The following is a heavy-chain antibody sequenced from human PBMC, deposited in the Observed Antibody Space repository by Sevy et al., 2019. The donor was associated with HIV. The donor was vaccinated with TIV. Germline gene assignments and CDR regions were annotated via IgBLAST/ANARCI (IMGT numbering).Heavy chain of an antibody. J-gene: IGHJ3*02. CDR3: ASERGVDAFDI. V-gene: IGHV1-69*13. CDR2: IIPIFGTA. Sequence: ASVKVSCKASGGTFSSYAISWVRQAPGQGLKWMGGIIPIFGTANYPQKFQGRVTITADESTSTAYMELSSLRSEDTAVYYCASERGVDAFDIWGQGTMVTVSS. CDR1: GGTFSSYA.